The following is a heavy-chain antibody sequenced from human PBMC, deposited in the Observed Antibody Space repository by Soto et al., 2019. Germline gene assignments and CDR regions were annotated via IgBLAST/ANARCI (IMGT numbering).Heavy chain of an antibody. D-gene: IGHD3-10*01. Sequence: EVQLLESGGGLVQPGGSLRLSCEASGFIFSDHAMSWVRQAPGKGLEWVSAISGNGIATYYADSVKGRFTISRDNSKNTLYLKMNRLRADETAVYYCARDAISMVRGTNNWFDPWGQGTLVTVSS. V-gene: IGHV3-23*01. CDR1: GFIFSDHA. J-gene: IGHJ5*02. CDR2: ISGNGIAT. CDR3: ARDAISMVRGTNNWFDP.